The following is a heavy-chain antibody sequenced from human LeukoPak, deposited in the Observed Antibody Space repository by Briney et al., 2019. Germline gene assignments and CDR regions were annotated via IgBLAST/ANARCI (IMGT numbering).Heavy chain of an antibody. CDR3: ARGLRESVVVTAILLGYYMDV. J-gene: IGHJ6*03. Sequence: ASVKVSCKASGYTFTNYDINWVRQASGQGLEWMGWMNPNSGNRGYAQKFQGRVTMTRNTSISTAYMELSSLRSEDTAVYYCARGLRESVVVTAILLGYYMDVWGKGTTVTVSS. D-gene: IGHD2-21*02. CDR1: GYTFTNYD. V-gene: IGHV1-8*02. CDR2: MNPNSGNR.